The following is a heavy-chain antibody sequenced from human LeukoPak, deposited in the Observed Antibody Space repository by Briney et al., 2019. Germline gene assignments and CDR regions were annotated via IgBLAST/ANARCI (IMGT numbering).Heavy chain of an antibody. J-gene: IGHJ3*02. V-gene: IGHV3-66*01. CDR1: GFTVSSNY. CDR3: AREMAAGHYHDAFDI. Sequence: GGSLRLSCSASGFTVSSNYMSWVRQAPGKGLEWVSVIYSGGSTYYADSVKGRFTISRDNSKNTLYLQMNSLRAEDTAVYYCAREMAAGHYHDAFDIWGQGTMVTVSS. CDR2: IYSGGST. D-gene: IGHD6-13*01.